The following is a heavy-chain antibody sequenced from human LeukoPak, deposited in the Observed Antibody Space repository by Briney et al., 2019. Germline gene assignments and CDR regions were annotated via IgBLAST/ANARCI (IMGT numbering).Heavy chain of an antibody. Sequence: SETLSLTCAAYGGSFSGYYWSWIRQPPGKELEWIGEINHSGSTNYNPSLKSRVTISVDTSKNQFSLKLSSVTAADTAVYYCARHGSEYYYDSSGYYAYDYWGQGTLVTVSS. CDR1: GGSFSGYY. J-gene: IGHJ4*02. CDR3: ARHGSEYYYDSSGYYAYDY. CDR2: INHSGST. V-gene: IGHV4-34*01. D-gene: IGHD3-22*01.